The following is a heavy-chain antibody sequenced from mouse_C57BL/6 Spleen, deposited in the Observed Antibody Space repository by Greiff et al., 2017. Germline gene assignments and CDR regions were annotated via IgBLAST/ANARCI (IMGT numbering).Heavy chain of an antibody. CDR2: IDPSDSYT. CDR1: GYTFTSYW. CDR3: ARGAYYYGSSHWYFDV. D-gene: IGHD1-1*01. V-gene: IGHV1-50*01. J-gene: IGHJ1*03. Sequence: VQLQQPGAELVKPGASVKLSCKASGYTFTSYWMQWVKQRPGQGLEWIGEIDPSDSYTNYNQKFKGKATLTVDTSSSTAYMQLSSLTSEDSAVYYCARGAYYYGSSHWYFDVWGTGTTVTVAS.